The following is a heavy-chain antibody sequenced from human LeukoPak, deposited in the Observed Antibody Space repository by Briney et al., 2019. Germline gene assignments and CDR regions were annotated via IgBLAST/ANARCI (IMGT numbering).Heavy chain of an antibody. CDR2: ISAYNGNT. V-gene: IGHV1-18*01. CDR3: ARDRRFLDDHMDV. J-gene: IGHJ6*03. Sequence: ASVKVSCKASGYTFTSYGISWVRQAPGQGLEWMGWISAYNGNTNYAQNLQGRVTITTDTSTSTAYLELRSLRSDDTAVYYCARDRRFLDDHMDVWGKGTTVTVSS. D-gene: IGHD3-3*01. CDR1: GYTFTSYG.